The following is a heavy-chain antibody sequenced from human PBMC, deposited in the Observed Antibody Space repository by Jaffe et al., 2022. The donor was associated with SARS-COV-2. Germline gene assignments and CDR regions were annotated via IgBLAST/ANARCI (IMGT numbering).Heavy chain of an antibody. D-gene: IGHD6-13*01. CDR3: ATAGGIAALVLSGDDAFDI. CDR1: GFTFSSYS. V-gene: IGHV3-21*01. CDR2: ISSSSSYI. Sequence: EVQLVESGGGLVKPGGSLRLSCAASGFTFSSYSMNWVRQAPGKGLEWVSSISSSSSYIYYADSVKGRFTISRDNAKNSLYLQMNSLRAEDTAVYYCATAGGIAALVLSGDDAFDIWGQGTMVTVSS. J-gene: IGHJ3*02.